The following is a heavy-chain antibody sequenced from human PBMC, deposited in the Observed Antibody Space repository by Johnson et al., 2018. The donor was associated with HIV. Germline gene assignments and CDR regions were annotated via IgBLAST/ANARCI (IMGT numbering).Heavy chain of an antibody. V-gene: IGHV3-30*02. CDR3: AIIWNHTFDI. Sequence: VRLVESGGGVVQPGGSLRLSCAASGFTFSSYGMHWVRQAPGKGLEWVAFIRSDGTNKYYADFVKGRFSISRDNSKNTLYLQMNSLRAEDTAVYYCAIIWNHTFDIWGQGTMVTVSS. D-gene: IGHD1-14*01. CDR2: IRSDGTNK. J-gene: IGHJ3*02. CDR1: GFTFSSYG.